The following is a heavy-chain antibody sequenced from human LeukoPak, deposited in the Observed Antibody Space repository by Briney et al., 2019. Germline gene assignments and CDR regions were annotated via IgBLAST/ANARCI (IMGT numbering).Heavy chain of an antibody. Sequence: GGSLRLSCAASGFTFSSYAMNWVRQAPGKGLEWVSTIRGSSGSTYFADSVNGRFTISRDNSKNTLHLQMNSLRAEDSAVYYCAKDQNPEFYFYGMDVWGQGTTVTVAS. CDR1: GFTFSSYA. CDR2: IRGSSGST. J-gene: IGHJ6*02. CDR3: AKDQNPEFYFYGMDV. V-gene: IGHV3-23*01.